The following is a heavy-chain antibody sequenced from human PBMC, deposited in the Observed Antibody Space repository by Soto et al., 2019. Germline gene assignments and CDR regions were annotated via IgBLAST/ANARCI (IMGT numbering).Heavy chain of an antibody. CDR3: AKYRRTDAEGYRLDF. Sequence: LSLTVTLSGASINTCFWCLIRQPPGKGLEWIGYVYYTGSASTKYNPPLQSRVAMSVDSSKNQFSLKLTSMTAADTAFYFCAKYRRTDAEGYRLDFWGPGTLVTVS. CDR2: VYYTGSAST. J-gene: IGHJ4*02. CDR1: GASINTCF. D-gene: IGHD5-12*01. V-gene: IGHV4-59*13.